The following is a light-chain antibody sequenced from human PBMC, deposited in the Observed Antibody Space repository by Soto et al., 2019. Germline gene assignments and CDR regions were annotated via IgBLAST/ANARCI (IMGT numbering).Light chain of an antibody. Sequence: QSVLTQPPSVSGAPGQRVTISCTGSGSSIGAGYDVHWYQQLPGTAPKLLIYANNNRPSGVPDRFSGSKSGTSASLAITGLQAEDEADYYCQSYDSSLTVYVFGTGTKVTVL. J-gene: IGLJ1*01. CDR1: GSSIGAGYD. V-gene: IGLV1-40*01. CDR3: QSYDSSLTVYV. CDR2: ANN.